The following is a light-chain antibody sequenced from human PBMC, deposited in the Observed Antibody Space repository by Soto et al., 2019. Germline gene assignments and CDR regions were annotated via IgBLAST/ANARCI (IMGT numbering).Light chain of an antibody. CDR2: LEGSGNY. V-gene: IGLV4-60*03. Sequence: QRVLTQSSSASASLGSSVKLTCSLESGHTSHIIAWHQQQPGNAPRYLMKLEGSGNYNKGRGVPERLSGSSSGADRYLTISNLQSGEEADYYCETWESNIGICGEGTQLTVL. CDR3: ETWESNIGI. CDR1: SGHTSHI. J-gene: IGLJ2*01.